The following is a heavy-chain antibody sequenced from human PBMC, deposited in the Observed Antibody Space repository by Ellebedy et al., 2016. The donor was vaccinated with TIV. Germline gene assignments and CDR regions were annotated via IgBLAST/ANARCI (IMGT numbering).Heavy chain of an antibody. CDR3: AKGRGGGSDTSAPRYYFDY. CDR2: ISSTGSRT. V-gene: IGHV3-23*01. CDR1: GFTFRGYW. Sequence: GESLKISCAASGFTFRGYWMNWVRQAPGKGLEWVSTISSTGSRTYYADSVEGRFIISRDNSKKTLYLQMNSLRAEDTAVYYCAKGRGGGSDTSAPRYYFDYWGLGTLVTVSS. J-gene: IGHJ4*02. D-gene: IGHD3-22*01.